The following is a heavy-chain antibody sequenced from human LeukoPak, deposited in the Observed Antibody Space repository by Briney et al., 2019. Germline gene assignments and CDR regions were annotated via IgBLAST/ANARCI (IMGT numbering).Heavy chain of an antibody. CDR1: GGSFSGYY. V-gene: IGHV4-34*01. Sequence: SETLSLTCAVYGGSFSGYYWSWIRQPPGKGLGWIGEINHSGSTNYNPSLKSRVIISVDTSKNQFSLKLSSVTAADTAVYYCARGRSGGYGLDYWGQGTLVTVSS. CDR3: ARGRSGGYGLDY. J-gene: IGHJ4*02. D-gene: IGHD5-12*01. CDR2: INHSGST.